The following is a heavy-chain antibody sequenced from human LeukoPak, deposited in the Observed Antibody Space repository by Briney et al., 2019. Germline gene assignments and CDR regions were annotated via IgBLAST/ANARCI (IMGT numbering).Heavy chain of an antibody. CDR2: ISYDGREK. D-gene: IGHD2-21*02. CDR1: AFTFSNYP. J-gene: IGHJ4*02. Sequence: PGGSLRLSCAASAFTFSNYPMHWVRQAPGKGLEWVAVISYDGREKHHADSVKGRFTISRDNSKNTLYLQLDSLRTEDTAVYFCARDRVPSAADYYFDYWGQGTLVTVSS. CDR3: ARDRVPSAADYYFDY. V-gene: IGHV3-30*04.